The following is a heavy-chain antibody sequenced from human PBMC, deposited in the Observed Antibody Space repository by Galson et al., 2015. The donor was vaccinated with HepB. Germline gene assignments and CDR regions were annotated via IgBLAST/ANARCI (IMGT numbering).Heavy chain of an antibody. J-gene: IGHJ6*03. Sequence: SVKVSCKASGHAFSIHGISWARQAPGQGLEWMGWISTYNGSTNYKENLQGRLSMTTDTSTETAYMELRGLRSDDTAVYYCARVRSGYSYGLGHYYYYMDVWGKGTTVTVSS. D-gene: IGHD5-18*01. CDR1: GHAFSIHG. CDR2: ISTYNGST. V-gene: IGHV1-18*01. CDR3: ARVRSGYSYGLGHYYYYMDV.